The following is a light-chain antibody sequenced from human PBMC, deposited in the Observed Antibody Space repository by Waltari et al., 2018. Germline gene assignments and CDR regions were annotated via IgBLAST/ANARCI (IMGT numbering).Light chain of an antibody. J-gene: IGKJ2*01. V-gene: IGKV1-5*03. CDR3: QQYNSYSRT. CDR2: KAS. CDR1: QSISSW. Sequence: DIQMTQSPSTLSASVGDRVTITCRASQSISSWLAWYQQKPGKAPKLLIYKASSLESGVPSRFSCSGSGTEFTLTISSLQPDDFATYYCQQYNSYSRTFGQGTKLEIK.